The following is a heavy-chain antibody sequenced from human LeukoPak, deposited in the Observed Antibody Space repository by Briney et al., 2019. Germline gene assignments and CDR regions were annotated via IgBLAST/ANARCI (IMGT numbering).Heavy chain of an antibody. CDR1: GGSISSHY. V-gene: IGHV4-59*08. Sequence: PSETLSLTCTVSGGSISSHYWSWIRQPPGRGLEWIGYIYHSGSTNYSPSLKSRVTIPVDTSKNQFSLKLSSVTAADTAVYYCARQNPAAAGQGLDYWGQGTLVTVSS. CDR2: IYHSGST. D-gene: IGHD6-13*01. CDR3: ARQNPAAAGQGLDY. J-gene: IGHJ4*02.